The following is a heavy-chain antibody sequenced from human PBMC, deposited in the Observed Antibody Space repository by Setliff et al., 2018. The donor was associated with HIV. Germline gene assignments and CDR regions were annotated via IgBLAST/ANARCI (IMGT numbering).Heavy chain of an antibody. Sequence: PGGSLRLSCAASGFTFSSYSMNWVRQAPGKGLEWVSSISSSSSYIYYADSVKGRFTISRVNAKNSLYLQMNSLRAEDTAVYYCAKDNLYGGNSAVFDYWGQGTLVTVSS. V-gene: IGHV3-21*01. J-gene: IGHJ4*02. CDR2: ISSSSSYI. D-gene: IGHD4-17*01. CDR3: AKDNLYGGNSAVFDY. CDR1: GFTFSSYS.